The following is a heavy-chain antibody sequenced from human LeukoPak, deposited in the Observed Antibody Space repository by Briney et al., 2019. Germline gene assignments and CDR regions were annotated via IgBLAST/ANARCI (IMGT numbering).Heavy chain of an antibody. Sequence: ASVKVSCKASGYSFSNYDINWVRQAAGQGLEWMGWMNPSSGNTGYAEKLQGRVIFTRDTSISAAYMELSSLRSEDTAVYYCARGMDYGGNSSPDYWGQGTLVTVSS. J-gene: IGHJ4*02. D-gene: IGHD4-23*01. CDR1: GYSFSNYD. CDR3: ARGMDYGGNSSPDY. V-gene: IGHV1-8*03. CDR2: MNPSSGNT.